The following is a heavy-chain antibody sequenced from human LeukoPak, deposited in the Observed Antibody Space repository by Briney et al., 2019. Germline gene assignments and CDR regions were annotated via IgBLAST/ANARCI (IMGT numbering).Heavy chain of an antibody. CDR2: IKPKSGAT. Sequence: ASVNVSCKASGYTLTDYYIHWVRQPPGQGLEYMGWIKPKSGATHYSQNLQGRVTMTRDTSISTVYMEVTRLRFDDTAVYYCTRDQEWAFDIWGQGTVVTVSS. D-gene: IGHD2-8*01. J-gene: IGHJ3*02. CDR1: GYTLTDYY. V-gene: IGHV1-2*02. CDR3: TRDQEWAFDI.